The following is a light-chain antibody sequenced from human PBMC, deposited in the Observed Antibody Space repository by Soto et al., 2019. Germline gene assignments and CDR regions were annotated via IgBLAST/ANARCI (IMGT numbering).Light chain of an antibody. CDR2: DNN. V-gene: IGLV1-51*01. CDR3: VAWDTSLRAVI. J-gene: IGLJ2*01. Sequence: QSVLTQPPSVSAAPGQTVTISCSGGSSNIGRNYVSWYQQLPRTAPKLLISDNNRRPSGTPDRVSGSKSGTSATLGITGLQTGDEADYYCVAWDTSLRAVIFGGGTKLTVL. CDR1: SSNIGRNY.